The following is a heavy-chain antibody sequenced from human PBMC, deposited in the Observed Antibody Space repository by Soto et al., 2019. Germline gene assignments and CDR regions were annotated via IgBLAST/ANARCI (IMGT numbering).Heavy chain of an antibody. CDR1: GGSISSYY. D-gene: IGHD2-15*01. V-gene: IGHV4-59*01. J-gene: IGHJ4*02. CDR2: IYYSGST. CDR3: ARDSGGYCSGSSCYFDY. Sequence: QVQLQESGPGLVKPSETLSLTCTFSGGSISSYYWSWIRQPPGKGLEWIGYIYYSGSTNYNPSLKRRVTISVDTSKNQFSLKLSSVTAEDTAVYYCARDSGGYCSGSSCYFDYWGQGTLVTVSS.